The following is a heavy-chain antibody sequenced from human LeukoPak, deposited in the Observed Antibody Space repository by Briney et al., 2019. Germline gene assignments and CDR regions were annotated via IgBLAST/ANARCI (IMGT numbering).Heavy chain of an antibody. V-gene: IGHV1-69*05. J-gene: IGHJ4*02. D-gene: IGHD3-3*01. CDR1: RYTFTSYG. CDR2: IIPIFGTA. CDR3: ARELGYDFWSGYDY. Sequence: GASVKVSCKASRYTFTSYGISWVRQAPGQGLEWMGRIIPIFGTANYAQKFQGRVTITTDESTSTAYMEMSSLRSEDTAVYYCARELGYDFWSGYDYWGQGTLVTVSS.